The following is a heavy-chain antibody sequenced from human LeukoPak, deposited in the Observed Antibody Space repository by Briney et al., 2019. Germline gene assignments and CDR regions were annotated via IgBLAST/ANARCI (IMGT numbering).Heavy chain of an antibody. V-gene: IGHV3-48*01. Sequence: GGSLRLSCAASGFTFSSYSMNWVRQAPGKGLEWVSYISSSSTIYYADSVKGRFTISRDNAKNSLYLQMNSLRAEDTAVYYCARQYSSGWPFDYWGQGTLVTVSS. CDR2: ISSSSTI. D-gene: IGHD6-19*01. J-gene: IGHJ4*02. CDR3: ARQYSSGWPFDY. CDR1: GFTFSSYS.